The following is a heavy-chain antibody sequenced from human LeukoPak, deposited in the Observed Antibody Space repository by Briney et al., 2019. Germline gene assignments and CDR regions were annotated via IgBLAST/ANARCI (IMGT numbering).Heavy chain of an antibody. CDR2: IIPIFGAA. J-gene: IGHJ4*02. CDR3: ASESVVVPAAIGY. V-gene: IGHV1-69*05. Sequence: GSSVKVSCKASGGTFSSYAISWVRQAAGQGLEWMGGIIPIFGAANYAQKFQGRVTITTDESTSTAYMELSSLRSEDTAVYCCASESVVVPAAIGYWGQGTLVTVSS. D-gene: IGHD2-2*01. CDR1: GGTFSSYA.